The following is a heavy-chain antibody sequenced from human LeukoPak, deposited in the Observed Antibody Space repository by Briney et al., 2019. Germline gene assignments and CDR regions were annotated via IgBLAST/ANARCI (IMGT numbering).Heavy chain of an antibody. CDR1: GYTFTGYY. V-gene: IGHV1-2*02. Sequence: ASVKVSCKASGYTFTGYYMHWVRQAPGQGLEWMGWINPNSGGTNYAQKFQGRVTMTRDTSISTAYMELSRLRSDDTAVYYCARRTVTTDGFDYWGQGTLVTVSS. D-gene: IGHD4-17*01. J-gene: IGHJ4*02. CDR3: ARRTVTTDGFDY. CDR2: INPNSGGT.